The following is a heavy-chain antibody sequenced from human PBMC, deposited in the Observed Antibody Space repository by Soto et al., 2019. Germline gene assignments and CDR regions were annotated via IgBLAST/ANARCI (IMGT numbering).Heavy chain of an antibody. CDR1: GFNFSDYY. V-gene: IGHV3-11*01. D-gene: IGHD5-12*01. Sequence: QVHLVESGGALVRPGGSLRLSCTASGFNFSDYYMSWVRQAPGKGLEWVSYISNSARSGSVRYYADSVKGRFTISRDNAKNAVHLQMSSLKAEDAAVYYFSRQNSGSALGYWGLGTLVTVSS. CDR3: SRQNSGSALGY. CDR2: ISNSARSGSVR. J-gene: IGHJ4*02.